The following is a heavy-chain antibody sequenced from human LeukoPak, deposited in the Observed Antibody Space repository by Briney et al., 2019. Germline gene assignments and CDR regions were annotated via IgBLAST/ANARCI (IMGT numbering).Heavy chain of an antibody. CDR1: GFTFSSYA. Sequence: PGGSLRLSCAASGFTFSSYAMNWVRQAPGKGLEWVSYISSSSSTIYYADSVKGRFTISRDNAKNSLYLQMNSLRDEDTAVYYCARAPDSSSWYYFDYWGQGTLVTVSS. CDR3: ARAPDSSSWYYFDY. CDR2: ISSSSSTI. J-gene: IGHJ4*02. V-gene: IGHV3-48*02. D-gene: IGHD6-13*01.